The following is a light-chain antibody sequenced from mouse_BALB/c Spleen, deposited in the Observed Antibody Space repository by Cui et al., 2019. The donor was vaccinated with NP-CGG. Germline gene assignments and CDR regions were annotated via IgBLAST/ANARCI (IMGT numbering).Light chain of an antibody. J-gene: IGLJ1*01. CDR3: ALWYSNHWV. Sequence: AVVTQASALTTSPWETVTLTCRSSTGAVTTSNYANWVQEKPDHLFTGLIGGTNNRAPGVPARFSGSLIGDRAALTITGAQTEDEAIYFCALWYSNHWVFGGGTKLTVL. CDR1: TGAVTTSNY. CDR2: GTN. V-gene: IGLV1*01.